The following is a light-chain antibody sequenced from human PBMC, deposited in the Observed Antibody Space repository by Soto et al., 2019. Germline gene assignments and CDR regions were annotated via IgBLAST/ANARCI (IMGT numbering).Light chain of an antibody. Sequence: QSALTQPRSVSGSPGQEVTISCTGTSSDIGAYNYVFWYQQYPGKSPKLIIYDVFKRPSGVPAGFSASKSGNTASLTITGLQTEDEADYHCSSLAGSYNLVFGGGTKVTVL. CDR3: SSLAGSYNLV. CDR2: DVF. CDR1: SSDIGAYNY. J-gene: IGLJ3*02. V-gene: IGLV2-11*01.